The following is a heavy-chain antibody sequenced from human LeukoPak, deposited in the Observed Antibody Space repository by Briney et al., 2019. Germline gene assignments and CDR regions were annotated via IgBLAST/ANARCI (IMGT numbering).Heavy chain of an antibody. J-gene: IGHJ2*01. D-gene: IGHD3-16*01. Sequence: SETLSLTCTVSGGSTSSDYWSWIRQSPGKGLEWVGYVYNSGDTGKNPSLKSRVTMLLDTSKNQCSLKLTSVSAADTAVYYCARLKFGAYFDLWGRGTLVTVSS. CDR1: GGSTSSDY. V-gene: IGHV4-59*08. CDR2: VYNSGDT. CDR3: ARLKFGAYFDL.